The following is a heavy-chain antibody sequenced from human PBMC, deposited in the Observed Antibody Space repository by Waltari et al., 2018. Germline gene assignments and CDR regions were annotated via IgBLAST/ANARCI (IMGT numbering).Heavy chain of an antibody. CDR1: GYTFTSYG. Sequence: GAEVKKPGASVKVSSKASGYTFTSYGISWVRQAPGQGLEWMGWISAYNGNTNYAQKLQGRVTMTADTTTSTAYMGLRSLRSDDTAVYYCARASLPYYDCGSGRHVRPHGMDVWGQGTTVTVSS. J-gene: IGHJ6*02. V-gene: IGHV1-18*01. CDR3: ARASLPYYDCGSGRHVRPHGMDV. CDR2: ISAYNGNT. D-gene: IGHD3-3*01.